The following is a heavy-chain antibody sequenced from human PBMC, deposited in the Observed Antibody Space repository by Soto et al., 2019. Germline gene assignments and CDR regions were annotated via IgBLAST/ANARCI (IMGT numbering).Heavy chain of an antibody. CDR2: INAGNGNT. Sequence: CKDSGYTFTSYAMHWLRNAPGQRLEWMGWINAGNGNTKYSQKLQGRVTITRDTSASTAYMELSSLRSEDTAVYYCARGVAGPLHWFDPWGQGTLVTGSS. CDR1: GYTFTSYA. CDR3: ARGVAGPLHWFDP. V-gene: IGHV1-3*01. J-gene: IGHJ5*02. D-gene: IGHD6-19*01.